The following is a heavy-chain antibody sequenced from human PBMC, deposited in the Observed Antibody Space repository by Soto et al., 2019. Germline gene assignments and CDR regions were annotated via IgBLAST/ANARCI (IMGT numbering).Heavy chain of an antibody. V-gene: IGHV3-23*01. CDR1: GFTFSSYA. J-gene: IGHJ4*02. D-gene: IGHD5-18*01. CDR3: AKDVGYSYGWYYFDY. Sequence: EVQLLESGGGLVQPGGSLRLSCAASGFTFSSYAMSWVRQAPGKGLEWVSAISGSGGSTYYADPVKGRFTISRDNAKNPLYLQKNSLRADDTALYYCAKDVGYSYGWYYFDYWGQGTLVTVSS. CDR2: ISGSGGST.